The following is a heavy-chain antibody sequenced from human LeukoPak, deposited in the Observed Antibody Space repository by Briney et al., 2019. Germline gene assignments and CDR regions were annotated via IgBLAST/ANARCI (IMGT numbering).Heavy chain of an antibody. CDR2: ISYDGSNR. CDR1: GFTFSSHA. D-gene: IGHD1-26*01. Sequence: GGSLRLSCAASGFTFSSHAMVWVRQAPGKGLEWVSFISYDGSNRVHADSVMGRFTISRDNSKNAVDLQLNSLRDEDTAVYYCAKDWGQRGVGASLGHWGQGTLVVVSS. J-gene: IGHJ4*02. CDR3: AKDWGQRGVGASLGH. V-gene: IGHV3-30-3*01.